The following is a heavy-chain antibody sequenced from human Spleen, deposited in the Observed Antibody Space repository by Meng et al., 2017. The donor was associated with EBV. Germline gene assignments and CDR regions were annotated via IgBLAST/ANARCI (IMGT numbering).Heavy chain of an antibody. D-gene: IGHD3-3*01. J-gene: IGHJ4*02. V-gene: IGHV4-4*02. CDR1: GDSISRSHG. CDR3: ARRAIYGVVNFDY. CDR2: ISHSGST. Sequence: QWRLHVSVPRLVNPSGTRSLACAVPGDSISRSHGWSWVRQPPGKGLEWIGEISHSGSTNHNPSLKSRVTISADRSKNQFSLKVRSVSAADTAVYYCARRAIYGVVNFDYWGQGTLVTVSS.